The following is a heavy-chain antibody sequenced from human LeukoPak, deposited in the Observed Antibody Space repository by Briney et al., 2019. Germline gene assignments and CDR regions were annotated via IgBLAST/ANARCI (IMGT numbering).Heavy chain of an antibody. CDR3: TTGYPLIVGATSGVY. Sequence: GGSLRLSCAASGFTFSNAWMSWVRQPPGKGLEWGGRIKSRSDGGTTDYAAPEKGTFTISRDDSKNTLYLQMNSLETEDTAVYYCTTGYPLIVGATSGVYWGQGTLVTVSS. D-gene: IGHD1-26*01. J-gene: IGHJ4*02. V-gene: IGHV3-15*01. CDR2: IKSRSDGGTT. CDR1: GFTFSNAW.